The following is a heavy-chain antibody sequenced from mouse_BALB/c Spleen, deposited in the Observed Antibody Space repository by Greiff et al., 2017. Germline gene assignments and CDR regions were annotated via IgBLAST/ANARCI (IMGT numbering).Heavy chain of an antibody. V-gene: IGHV2-2*02. Sequence: QVQLKESGPGLVQPSQSLSITCTVSGFSLTSYGVHWVRQSPGKGLEWLGVIWSGGSTDYNAAFISRLSISKDNSKSQVFFKMNSLQANDTAIYYCARKVWSYAMDYWGQGTSVTVSS. CDR1: GFSLTSYG. J-gene: IGHJ4*01. D-gene: IGHD2-10*02. CDR3: ARKVWSYAMDY. CDR2: IWSGGST.